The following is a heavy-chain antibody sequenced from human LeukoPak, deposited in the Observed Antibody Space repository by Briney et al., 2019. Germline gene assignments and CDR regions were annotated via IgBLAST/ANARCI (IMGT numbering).Heavy chain of an antibody. J-gene: IGHJ6*01. CDR2: IDHSGRT. CDR3: ASKEYYYYGMDV. V-gene: IGHV4-4*02. CDR1: GGSSSSSNW. Sequence: SGTLSLTCAVSGGSSSSSNWWNWVRQPPGKGLEWIGEIDHSGRTNYNPFLKSRVTISVDKSKNQISLKLSSVTAADTAVYYCASKEYYYYGMDVWGQGTTVTVSS.